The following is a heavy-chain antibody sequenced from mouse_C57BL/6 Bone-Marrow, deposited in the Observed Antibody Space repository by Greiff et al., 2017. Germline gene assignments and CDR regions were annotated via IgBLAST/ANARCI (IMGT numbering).Heavy chain of an antibody. CDR2: INPGSGGT. Sequence: QVQLKQSGAELVRPGTSVKLSCKASGYAFTTYLIEWVKQRPGQGLEWIGVINPGSGGTNYNEKFKGKATLTADKSSSTAYMQLSSLTSEDSAVYFCARSNNGGSWFAFWGQGTRVTVSA. J-gene: IGHJ3*01. V-gene: IGHV1-54*01. CDR3: ARSNNGGSWFAF. CDR1: GYAFTTYL. D-gene: IGHD3-1*01.